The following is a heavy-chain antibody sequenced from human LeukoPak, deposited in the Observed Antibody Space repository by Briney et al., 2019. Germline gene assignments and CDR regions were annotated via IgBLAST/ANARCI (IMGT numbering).Heavy chain of an antibody. CDR2: IIPSFGTV. CDR3: ARATSANEYSYGFHFDY. D-gene: IGHD5-18*01. J-gene: IGHJ4*02. Sequence: SVKVSCTASGTTFRSYAINWVRQAPGQGLEWMGAIIPSFGTVKYAQKFQGRVTMTADESTSTAYMDLNYLRSDDTAVYFCARATSANEYSYGFHFDYWGQGTLVTVSS. V-gene: IGHV1-69*13. CDR1: GTTFRSYA.